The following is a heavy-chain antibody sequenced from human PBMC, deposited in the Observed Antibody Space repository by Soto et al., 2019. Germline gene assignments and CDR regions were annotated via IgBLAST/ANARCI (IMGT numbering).Heavy chain of an antibody. J-gene: IGHJ4*02. CDR1: GFTFSSYE. V-gene: IGHV3-48*03. D-gene: IGHD3-16*01. Sequence: LRLSCAASGFTFSSYEMNWVRQAPGKGLEWVSYISSSGSTIYYADSVKGRFTISRDNAKNSLYLQMNSLRAEDTAVYYCARGSDPYHYVWRTYPYNTKFDHWGQGTLVTVSS. CDR3: ARGSDPYHYVWRTYPYNTKFDH. CDR2: ISSSGSTI.